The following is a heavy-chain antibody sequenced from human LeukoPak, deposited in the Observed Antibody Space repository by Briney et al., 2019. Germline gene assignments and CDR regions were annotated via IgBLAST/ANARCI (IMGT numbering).Heavy chain of an antibody. D-gene: IGHD3-10*01. CDR1: GYTFTSYD. CDR3: ARSSLNYYGSGSLFFDH. Sequence: ASVKVSCKASGYTFTSYDINWVRQATGQGLEWMGWMNPNSGNTGYAQKFQGRVTMTRNTSISTAYMELRSLRSDDTAVYYCARSSLNYYGSGSLFFDHWGQGTLVPVSS. CDR2: MNPNSGNT. V-gene: IGHV1-8*01. J-gene: IGHJ4*02.